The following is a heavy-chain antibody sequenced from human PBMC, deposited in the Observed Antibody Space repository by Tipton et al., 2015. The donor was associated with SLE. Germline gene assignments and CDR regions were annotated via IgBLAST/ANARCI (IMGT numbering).Heavy chain of an antibody. J-gene: IGHJ3*02. V-gene: IGHV4-4*07. CDR2: IQISGIT. D-gene: IGHD3-16*02. CDR1: GGAMRNYY. CDR3: ARESGRNWDTYRDACDI. Sequence: TLSLTCTVSGGAMRNYYWNWIRQPAGKGLEWIGRIQISGITSYNPALQSRATMSVDVSKNQFSLNLNSVTTADTAVYYCARESGRNWDTYRDACDIWGQGTVVTVSS.